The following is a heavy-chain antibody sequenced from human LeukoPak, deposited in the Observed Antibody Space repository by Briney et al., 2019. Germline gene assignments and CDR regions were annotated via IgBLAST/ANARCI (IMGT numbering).Heavy chain of an antibody. Sequence: PGGSLRLSCAASGFTFSSYAMSWVRQAPGKGLEWVSSISTSSRYIYYKDSVRGRFTISRDDAKNSLYLEMNSLRAEDTAVYYCARADCSSSTCYLRRSWFDPWGQGTLVTVSS. D-gene: IGHD2-2*01. J-gene: IGHJ5*02. V-gene: IGHV3-21*01. CDR1: GFTFSSYA. CDR3: ARADCSSSTCYLRRSWFDP. CDR2: ISTSSRYI.